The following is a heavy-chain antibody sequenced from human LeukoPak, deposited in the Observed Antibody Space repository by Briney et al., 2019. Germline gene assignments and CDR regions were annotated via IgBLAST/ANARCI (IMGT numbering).Heavy chain of an antibody. CDR3: AREDYYDSSGYYY. D-gene: IGHD3-22*01. CDR2: INPNSGGT. V-gene: IGHV1-2*04. Sequence: GASVKVSCKASGYTFTGYYMHWVRQAPGQGLEWMGWINPNSGGTNYAQKFQGWVTMTRDTSISTAYMELSRLRSDDTAVYYCAREDYYDSSGYYYWGQGTLVTVSS. J-gene: IGHJ4*02. CDR1: GYTFTGYY.